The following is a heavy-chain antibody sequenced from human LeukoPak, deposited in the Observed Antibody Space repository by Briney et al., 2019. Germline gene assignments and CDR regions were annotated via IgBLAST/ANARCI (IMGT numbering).Heavy chain of an antibody. V-gene: IGHV3-48*04. J-gene: IGHJ5*02. D-gene: IGHD3-10*01. CDR1: GFTFSSYS. CDR2: ISSSSSTI. Sequence: GGSLRLSCAASGFTFSSYSMNWVRQAPGKGLEWVSYISSSSSTIYYADSVKGRFTISRDNAKNSLYLQMNSLRAEDTAVYYCARRPITMVRGVARWFDPWGQGTLVTVSS. CDR3: ARRPITMVRGVARWFDP.